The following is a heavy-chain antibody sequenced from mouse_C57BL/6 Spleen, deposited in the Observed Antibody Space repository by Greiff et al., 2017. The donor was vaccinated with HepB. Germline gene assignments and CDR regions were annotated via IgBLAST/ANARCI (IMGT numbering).Heavy chain of an antibody. CDR1: GYAFSSSW. Sequence: LQESGPELVKPGASVKISCKASGYAFSSSWMNWVKQRPGKGLEWIGRIYPGDGDTNYNGKFKGKATLTADKSSSTAYMQLSSLTSEDSAVYFCAREGAAQATYAMDYWGQGTSVTVSS. CDR3: AREGAAQATYAMDY. CDR2: IYPGDGDT. D-gene: IGHD3-2*02. J-gene: IGHJ4*01. V-gene: IGHV1-82*01.